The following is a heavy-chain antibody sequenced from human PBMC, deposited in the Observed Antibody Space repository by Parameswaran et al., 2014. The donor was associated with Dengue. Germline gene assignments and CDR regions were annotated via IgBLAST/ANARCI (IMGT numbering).Heavy chain of an antibody. CDR2: IRSKAYGGTT. J-gene: IGHJ4*02. CDR3: TRGGVPAAGPADY. D-gene: IGHD2-2*01. V-gene: IGHV3-49*02. Sequence: VRQAPGKGLEWVGFIRSKAYGGTTEYAASVKGRFTISRDDSKSIAYLQMNSLKTEDTAVYYCTRGGVPAAGPADYWGQGTLVTVSS.